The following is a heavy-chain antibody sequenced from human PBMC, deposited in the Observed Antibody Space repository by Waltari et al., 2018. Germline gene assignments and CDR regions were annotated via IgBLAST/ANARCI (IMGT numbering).Heavy chain of an antibody. CDR2: IKQDGSGK. V-gene: IGHV3-7*01. D-gene: IGHD2-21*02. J-gene: IGHJ3*02. CDR3: ARDQNGGNSGWFAFDI. CDR1: GFTFSSYR. Sequence: EVQLVESGGGLVQPGGSLRLSCAASGFTFSSYRMSWVRQAPGKGLEWVANIKQDGSGKYYVDSVKGRFTISRDNAKNSLYLQMNSLRAEDTAVYYCARDQNGGNSGWFAFDIWGQGTMVTVSS.